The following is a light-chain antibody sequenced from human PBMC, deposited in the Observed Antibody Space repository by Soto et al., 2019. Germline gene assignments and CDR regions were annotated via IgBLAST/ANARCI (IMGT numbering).Light chain of an antibody. CDR2: EVT. CDR3: ASYTDVTSLDV. CDR1: NSDIGTYDS. V-gene: IGLV2-14*01. J-gene: IGLJ1*01. Sequence: QSAPTQPASVSGSPGQSLTIPCTGTNSDIGTYDSVSWYQQHPGKAPKLIIFEVTNRPSGVSDRFSGSKSGNTASLTISGLQAEDEADYYCASYTDVTSLDVFGTGTKLTVL.